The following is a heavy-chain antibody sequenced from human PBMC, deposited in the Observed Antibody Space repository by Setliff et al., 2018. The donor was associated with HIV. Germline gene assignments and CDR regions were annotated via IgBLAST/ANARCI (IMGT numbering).Heavy chain of an antibody. J-gene: IGHJ4*02. CDR2: IYTSGST. Sequence: PSETLSLTCTVSGGSISTYFWTWIRQPPGKGLEWIGYIYTSGSTNYNPSLKSRVTISVDTSKNQFSLKLSSVTAADTAVYYCATLKMATIYRDFDYWGQGTPVTVSS. CDR3: ATLKMATIYRDFDY. D-gene: IGHD5-12*01. CDR1: GGSISTYF. V-gene: IGHV4-4*08.